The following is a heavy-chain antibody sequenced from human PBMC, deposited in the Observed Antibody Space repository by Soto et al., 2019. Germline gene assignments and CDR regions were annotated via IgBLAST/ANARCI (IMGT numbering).Heavy chain of an antibody. CDR2: ISAYNGNT. CDR3: ARAGVEMATITNYYGMDV. D-gene: IGHD5-12*01. J-gene: IGHJ6*02. V-gene: IGHV1-18*01. CDR1: GYTFTSYG. Sequence: QVQLVQSGAEVKKPGASVKVSCKASGYTFTSYGISWVRQAPGQGLERMGWISAYNGNTNYAQKLQGRVTMTTDTATSTGYMELRSLRSDDTAVYYCARAGVEMATITNYYGMDVWGQGTTVTVSS.